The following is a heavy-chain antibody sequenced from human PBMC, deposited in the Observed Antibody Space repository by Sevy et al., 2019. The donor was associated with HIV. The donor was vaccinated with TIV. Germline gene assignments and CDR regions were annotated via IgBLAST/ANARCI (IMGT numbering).Heavy chain of an antibody. V-gene: IGHV3-30*18. Sequence: GGSLSLSCAASGFTFSSYGMHWVRQAPGKGLEWVAVISYDGSNKYYADSVKGRFTISRDNSKNTLYLQMNSLRAEDTAVYYCAKGVSITMVRGVIIIGGFDYWGQGTLVTVSS. CDR2: ISYDGSNK. CDR3: AKGVSITMVRGVIIIGGFDY. D-gene: IGHD3-10*01. J-gene: IGHJ4*02. CDR1: GFTFSSYG.